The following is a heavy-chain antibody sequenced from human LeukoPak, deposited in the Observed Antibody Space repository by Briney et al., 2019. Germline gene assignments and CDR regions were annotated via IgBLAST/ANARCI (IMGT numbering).Heavy chain of an antibody. V-gene: IGHV3-64*01. Sequence: GGSLRLSCAASGFTFSTYPMHWVRQAPGKGLEYVSSITATGGSTSYTSSVKGRFTISRDNSKNTLYLQMGTLRAEDTAVYYCARRGYTYAYDYWGQGTLVTVSS. D-gene: IGHD5-18*01. CDR2: ITATGGST. CDR1: GFTFSTYP. CDR3: ARRGYTYAYDY. J-gene: IGHJ4*02.